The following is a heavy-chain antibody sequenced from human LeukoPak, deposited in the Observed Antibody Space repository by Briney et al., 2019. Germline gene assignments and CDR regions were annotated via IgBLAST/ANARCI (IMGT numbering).Heavy chain of an antibody. J-gene: IGHJ4*02. CDR3: TESPIDYSSSGDY. V-gene: IGHV5-10-1*01. CDR2: IDPSDSYT. Sequence: GESLKISCKGSGYSFTSYWISWVRQLPGKGLEWMGRIDPSDSYTNYSPSFQGHVTISADKSISTAYLQWSSLKASDTAMYYCTESPIDYSSSGDYWGQGTLVTFSS. D-gene: IGHD6-6*01. CDR1: GYSFTSYW.